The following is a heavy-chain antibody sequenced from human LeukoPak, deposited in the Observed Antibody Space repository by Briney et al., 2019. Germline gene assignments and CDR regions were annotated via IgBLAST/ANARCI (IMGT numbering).Heavy chain of an antibody. Sequence: GGSLRLSCAASGFTVSSNYMSWVRQAPGKGLEWVSVIYSGGSTYYADSVKGRFTISRDNSKNTLYLQMNSLRAEDTAVYYCAKDKPTARLLWSNWFDPWGQGTLVTVSS. J-gene: IGHJ5*02. V-gene: IGHV3-53*01. D-gene: IGHD3-10*01. CDR3: AKDKPTARLLWSNWFDP. CDR1: GFTVSSNY. CDR2: IYSGGST.